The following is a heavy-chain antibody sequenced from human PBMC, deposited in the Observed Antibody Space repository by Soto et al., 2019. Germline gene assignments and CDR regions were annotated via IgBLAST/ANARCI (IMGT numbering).Heavy chain of an antibody. D-gene: IGHD4-17*01. J-gene: IGHJ4*02. CDR2: IYHSGST. CDR1: GGSISSGGYS. CDR3: ARGGKTVTTFDY. V-gene: IGHV4-30-2*01. Sequence: QLQLQESGSGLVKPSQTLSLTCAVSGGSISSGGYSWSWIRQPPGKGLEWIGYIYHSGSTYYNPAPKSRVTISVGRSKNPFSPKLSSVTAADKAVYYCARGGKTVTTFDYWGQGTLGTLSS.